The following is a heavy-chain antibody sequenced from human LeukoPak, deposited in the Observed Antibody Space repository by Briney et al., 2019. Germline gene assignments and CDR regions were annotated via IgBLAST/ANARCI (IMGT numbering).Heavy chain of an antibody. CDR1: VYTFSNYY. D-gene: IGHD2-2*01. CDR3: ARMVYCSSVSCSSYYYYMDV. V-gene: IGHV1-46*01. J-gene: IGHJ6*03. CDR2: INPGDGST. Sequence: ASVKVSCKASVYTFSNYYMYWVRQAPGQGLEWMGLINPGDGSTGYAPKFQGRVTMTSDTSTRTVYMELSSLRSEETAVYYCARMVYCSSVSCSSYYYYMDVWAKGTTVTVS.